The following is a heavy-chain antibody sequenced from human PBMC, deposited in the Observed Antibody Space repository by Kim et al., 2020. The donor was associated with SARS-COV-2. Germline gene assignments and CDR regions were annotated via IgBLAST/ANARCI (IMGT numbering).Heavy chain of an antibody. V-gene: IGHV3-74*01. D-gene: IGHD2-2*01. CDR2: GIET. J-gene: IGHJ5*02. Sequence: GIETIDTDCVKGRFTIYRDNAKNTVYLQIQSLRAEDTAVYYCAGYQLISWGRGTLITVSS. CDR3: AGYQLIS.